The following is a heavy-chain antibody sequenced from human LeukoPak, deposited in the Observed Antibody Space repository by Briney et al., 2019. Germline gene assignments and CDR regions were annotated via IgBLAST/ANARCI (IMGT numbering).Heavy chain of an antibody. CDR3: ARDLFNAGYSNSGDS. Sequence: GGTLRLSCAASGFTINDYWMTWVRQAPGEGLEWVANIKKDGSQKNYVDSVKGRFTISRDNAKNSLYLQMSSLRAEDTAIYYCARDLFNAGYSNSGDSWGQGTPVTVSS. J-gene: IGHJ5*01. CDR2: IKKDGSQK. V-gene: IGHV3-7*01. CDR1: GFTINDYW. D-gene: IGHD6-13*01.